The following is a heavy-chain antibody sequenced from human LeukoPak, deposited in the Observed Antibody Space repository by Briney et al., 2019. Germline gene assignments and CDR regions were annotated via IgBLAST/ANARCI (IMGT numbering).Heavy chain of an antibody. V-gene: IGHV4-59*01. CDR1: GGSISSYY. CDR3: ARGSSGWYQSDY. CDR2: IYYSGST. Sequence: SGTLSLTCTVSGGSISSYYRSWVRQPPGKGLEWIGYIYYSGSTNYNPTLKSRVTISVDTSKNQFSLKLSSVAAADTAVYYCARGSSGWYQSDYEGRGPRATVSA. J-gene: IGHJ4*02. D-gene: IGHD6-19*01.